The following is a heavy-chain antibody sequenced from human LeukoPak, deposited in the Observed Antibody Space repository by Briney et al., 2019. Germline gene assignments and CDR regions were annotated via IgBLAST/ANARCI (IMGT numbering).Heavy chain of an antibody. J-gene: IGHJ6*03. CDR2: TSGSGGST. Sequence: PGGSLRLSCAASGFTFSSYAMSWVRQAPGKGLEWVSATSGSGGSTYYADSVKGRFTISRDNAKNSLYLQMNSLRAEDTAVYYCARDPYSGSYGNYYYYFMDVWGKGTTVTISS. V-gene: IGHV3-23*01. D-gene: IGHD1-26*01. CDR3: ARDPYSGSYGNYYYYFMDV. CDR1: GFTFSSYA.